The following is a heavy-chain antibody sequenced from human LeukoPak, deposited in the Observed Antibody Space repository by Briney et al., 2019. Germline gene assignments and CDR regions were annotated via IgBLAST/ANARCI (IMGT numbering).Heavy chain of an antibody. Sequence: GGSLRLSCAASGFTFSNFAMIWVRQAPGKGLEWVSAISGSGDKTHYADSVKGRFTNSRDNSKGVLYMQLNNLRLEDTAVYYCGEGHWGRGTLVTVSS. CDR1: GFTFSNFA. V-gene: IGHV3-23*01. CDR3: GEGH. J-gene: IGHJ4*02. CDR2: ISGSGDKT.